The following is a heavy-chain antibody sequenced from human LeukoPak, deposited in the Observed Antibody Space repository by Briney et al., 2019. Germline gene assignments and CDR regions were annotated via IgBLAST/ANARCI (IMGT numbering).Heavy chain of an antibody. D-gene: IGHD2-15*01. CDR1: GFTFSSYG. CDR3: ARSRYCSGGSCYLPFDY. V-gene: IGHV3-33*01. Sequence: PGGSLRLSCAASGFTFSSYGMHWVRQAPGKGLEWVAVIWYDGSNKYYADSVKGRFTISRDNSKNTLYLQMNSLRAEDTAVYYCARSRYCSGGSCYLPFDYWGQGTLVTVSS. J-gene: IGHJ4*02. CDR2: IWYDGSNK.